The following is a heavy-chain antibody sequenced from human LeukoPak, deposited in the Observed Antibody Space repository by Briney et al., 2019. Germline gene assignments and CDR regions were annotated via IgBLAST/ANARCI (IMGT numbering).Heavy chain of an antibody. Sequence: PGGSLRLSCAASGFTFSSYAMHWVRQAPGKGLEWVAVISYDGSNKYYADSVKGRFTISRDNSKNTLYLQMNSLRAEDTAVYYCVRDSPIGLGDAFDIWGQGTMVTVSS. D-gene: IGHD2/OR15-2a*01. CDR1: GFTFSSYA. CDR3: VRDSPIGLGDAFDI. V-gene: IGHV3-30*04. CDR2: ISYDGSNK. J-gene: IGHJ3*02.